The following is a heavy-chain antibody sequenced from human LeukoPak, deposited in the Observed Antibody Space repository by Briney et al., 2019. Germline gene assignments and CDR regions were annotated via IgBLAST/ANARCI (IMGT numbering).Heavy chain of an antibody. Sequence: GGSLRLSCAASGFTFNNAWMSRVRQAPGKGLEWVGRIKSKTDGGTADYAAPVKGRFTISRDDSKTTLYLQMNSLKTDDTAVYYCTTGLGDYWGQGTLVTVSS. D-gene: IGHD5-12*01. J-gene: IGHJ4*02. CDR2: IKSKTDGGTA. CDR3: TTGLGDY. V-gene: IGHV3-15*01. CDR1: GFTFNNAW.